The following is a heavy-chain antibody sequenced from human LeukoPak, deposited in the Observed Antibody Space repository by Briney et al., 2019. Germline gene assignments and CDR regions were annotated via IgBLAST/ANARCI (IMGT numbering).Heavy chain of an antibody. CDR1: GFDFSNTG. J-gene: IGHJ4*02. D-gene: IGHD3-10*01. Sequence: GGSLRLSCVASGFDFSNTGMTWVRQAPGRGLEWVSTISPTSAGRHYLDSVKGRFTISRENSKNTLHLQMNSLRAEDTAVYYCAKDHYYYGSGICFMHYFDYWGQGTLVTVSS. V-gene: IGHV3-23*01. CDR2: ISPTSAGR. CDR3: AKDHYYYGSGICFMHYFDY.